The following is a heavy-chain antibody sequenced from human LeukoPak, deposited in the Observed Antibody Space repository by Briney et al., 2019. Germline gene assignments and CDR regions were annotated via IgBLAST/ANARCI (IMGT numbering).Heavy chain of an antibody. Sequence: GGSLRLSCAASGFTFSSYEMNWVRQAPGKGLEWVSYISSSGSTIYYADSVKGRFTISRDNAKNSLYLQMNSLRAGDTAVYYCARDLRYFGLDYWGQGTLVTVSS. CDR3: ARDLRYFGLDY. V-gene: IGHV3-48*03. J-gene: IGHJ4*02. D-gene: IGHD3-9*01. CDR2: ISSSGSTI. CDR1: GFTFSSYE.